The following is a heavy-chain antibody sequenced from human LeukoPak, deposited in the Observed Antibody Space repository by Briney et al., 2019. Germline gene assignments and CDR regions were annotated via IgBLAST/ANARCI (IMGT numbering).Heavy chain of an antibody. CDR3: AKTTFGYSSGRSPGWPVDY. J-gene: IGHJ4*02. D-gene: IGHD6-19*01. V-gene: IGHV3-23*01. CDR1: GFTFNSHA. Sequence: GGSLRLSCAASGFTFNSHAMYWVRQAPGKGLEWVSGIVGSGGSSYYAESVRGRFTISRDNSKNTVYMQMNSPRDEDTAVYYCAKTTFGYSSGRSPGWPVDYWGQGTVVTVSS. CDR2: IVGSGGSS.